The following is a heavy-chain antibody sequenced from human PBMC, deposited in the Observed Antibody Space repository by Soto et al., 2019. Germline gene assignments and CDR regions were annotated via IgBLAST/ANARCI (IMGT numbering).Heavy chain of an antibody. CDR3: TRGNGYSSSWYHNWFDP. CDR2: ISYDGSNK. CDR1: GFTFSSYA. Sequence: PGGSVRLSCAASGFTFSSYAMHWVRQAPGKGLEWVAVISYDGSNKYYADSVKGRFTISRDNSKNTLYLQMNSLRAEDTALYYCTRGNGYSSSWYHNWFDPWGQGTLVTVSS. V-gene: IGHV3-30-3*01. J-gene: IGHJ5*02. D-gene: IGHD6-13*01.